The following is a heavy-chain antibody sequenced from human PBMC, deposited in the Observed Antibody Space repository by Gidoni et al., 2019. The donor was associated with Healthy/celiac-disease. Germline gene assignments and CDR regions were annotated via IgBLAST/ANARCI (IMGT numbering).Heavy chain of an antibody. V-gene: IGHV3-21*01. Sequence: EVQLVESGGGLVKPGGSLRLSCAASGFTFSSYSMNWVRQAPGKGLEWVSSISSSSSYIYYADSVKGRFTISRDNAKNSLYLQMNSLRAEDTAVYYCARKRSGSYYNSWYFDLWGRGTLVTVSS. D-gene: IGHD3-10*01. CDR2: ISSSSSYI. J-gene: IGHJ2*01. CDR1: GFTFSSYS. CDR3: ARKRSGSYYNSWYFDL.